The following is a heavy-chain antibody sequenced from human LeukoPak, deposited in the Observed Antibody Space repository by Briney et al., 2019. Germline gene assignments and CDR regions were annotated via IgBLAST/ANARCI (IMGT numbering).Heavy chain of an antibody. V-gene: IGHV3-9*01. D-gene: IGHD1-14*01. CDR3: AKDIGDGSGFDY. J-gene: IGHJ4*02. Sequence: GGSLRLSCAASGFTFDDYAMHWVRHAPGKGLEWVSGISWNSGSIGYADSVKGRFTISRDNAKNSLYLQMNSLRAEDTALYYCAKDIGDGSGFDYWGQGTLVTVSS. CDR1: GFTFDDYA. CDR2: ISWNSGSI.